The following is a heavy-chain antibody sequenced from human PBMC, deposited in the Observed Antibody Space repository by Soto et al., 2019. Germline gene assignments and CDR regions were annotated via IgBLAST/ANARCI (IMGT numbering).Heavy chain of an antibody. CDR2: ISGSGDNT. CDR1: AFTFSNYA. V-gene: IGHV3-23*01. J-gene: IGHJ6*03. D-gene: IGHD2-2*01. CDR3: AKSSVSCSSAGCYSLDYYYYNMDV. Sequence: EVQLLESGGGLVQPGGSLRLSCAASAFTFSNYAMNWVRQAPGKGLEWVAAISGSGDNTYYADSVKGRFTISRDNSKNTLFLQMNSLRVDDTAVYYCAKSSVSCSSAGCYSLDYYYYNMDVWGKGTTVTVSS.